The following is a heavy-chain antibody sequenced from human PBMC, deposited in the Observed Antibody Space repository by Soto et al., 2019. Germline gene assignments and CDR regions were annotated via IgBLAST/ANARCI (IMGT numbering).Heavy chain of an antibody. CDR2: IIPILGIA. V-gene: IGHV1-69*02. CDR3: ARNPLGYSSGWLDY. CDR1: GGTFSSYT. D-gene: IGHD6-19*01. J-gene: IGHJ4*02. Sequence: VQLVQSGAEVKKPGSSVKVSCKASGGTFSSYTISWVRQAPGQGLEWMGRIIPILGIANYAQKFQGRVTITADKSTSTAYMELSSLRSEDTAVYYCARNPLGYSSGWLDYWGQGTLVTVSS.